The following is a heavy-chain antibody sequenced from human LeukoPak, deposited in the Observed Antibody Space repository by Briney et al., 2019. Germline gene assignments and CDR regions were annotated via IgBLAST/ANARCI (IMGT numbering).Heavy chain of an antibody. J-gene: IGHJ6*03. CDR1: GFTFSSYA. CDR2: ISYDGSNK. Sequence: GGSLRLSCAASGFTFSSYAMHWVRQAPGKGLEWVAVISYDGSNKYYADSVKGRSTISRDNSKNTLYLQMNSLRAEDTAVYYCARGAGNGVGATRHYYYYYMDVWGKGTTVTVSS. V-gene: IGHV3-30*04. CDR3: ARGAGNGVGATRHYYYYYMDV. D-gene: IGHD1-26*01.